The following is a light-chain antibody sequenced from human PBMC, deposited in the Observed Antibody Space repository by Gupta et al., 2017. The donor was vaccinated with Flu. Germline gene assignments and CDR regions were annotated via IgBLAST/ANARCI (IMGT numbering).Light chain of an antibody. Sequence: QSALTQPPSASGSPGQSVTISCTGTISHIVGYNLVSWYHQYPGKVTKPMIDYVIKRPSGVIDRGLCDTAGNNASPQALGVRTEDEADEYCSESAAAKNGEVFGTGTKVTVL. CDR2: YVI. J-gene: IGLJ1*01. V-gene: IGLV2-8*01. CDR1: ISHIVGYNL. CDR3: SESAAAKNGEV.